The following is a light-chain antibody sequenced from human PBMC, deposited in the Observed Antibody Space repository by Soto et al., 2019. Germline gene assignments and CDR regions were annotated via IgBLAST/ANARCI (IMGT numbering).Light chain of an antibody. V-gene: IGKV3-15*01. Sequence: EIVMTQSPATLSVSPGERATLSCRASQRVSSNLAWYLQTPGQAPRLLIYGASTRATGIPARFSGSGSGTEFTLTISSLQSEDFAVYYCQQYNNWPPTFGQGTKVEIK. J-gene: IGKJ1*01. CDR1: QRVSSN. CDR3: QQYNNWPPT. CDR2: GAS.